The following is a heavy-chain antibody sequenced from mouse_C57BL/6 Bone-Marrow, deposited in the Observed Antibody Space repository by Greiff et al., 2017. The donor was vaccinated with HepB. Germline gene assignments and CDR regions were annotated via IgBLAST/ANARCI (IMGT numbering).Heavy chain of an antibody. Sequence: QVQLQQPGAELVKPGASVKLSCKASGYTFTSYWMHWVKQRPGQGLEWIGMIHPNSGSTNYNEKFKSKATLTVDQSSSTAYMQLSSLTSEDSAVYYCAVTAQASYAMDYWGQGTSVTVSS. D-gene: IGHD3-2*02. J-gene: IGHJ4*01. CDR3: AVTAQASYAMDY. CDR1: GYTFTSYW. CDR2: IHPNSGST. V-gene: IGHV1-64*01.